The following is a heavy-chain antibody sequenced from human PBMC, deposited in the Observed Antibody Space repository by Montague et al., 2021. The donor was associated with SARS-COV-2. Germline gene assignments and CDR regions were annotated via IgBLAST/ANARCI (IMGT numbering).Heavy chain of an antibody. J-gene: IGHJ6*02. Sequence: SLRLSCAASGFTFSSYSMNWVRQAPGKGLEWVSSISSSSSYIYYSDSAKGRFIISRDNATNSLYLQMNSLRAEDTAVYYCARSYSSSWSFGIGMDVWGQGTTVTASS. D-gene: IGHD6-13*01. CDR1: GFTFSSYS. CDR2: ISSSSSYI. CDR3: ARSYSSSWSFGIGMDV. V-gene: IGHV3-21*01.